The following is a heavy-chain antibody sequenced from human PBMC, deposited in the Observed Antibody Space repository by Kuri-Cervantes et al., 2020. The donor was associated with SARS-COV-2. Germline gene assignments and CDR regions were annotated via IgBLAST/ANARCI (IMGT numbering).Heavy chain of an antibody. Sequence: SVKVSCKASGYTFTSYGISWVRQAPGQGLEWMGWIIPILGIANYAQKFQGRVTITADKSTSTAYMELSSLRSEDTAVYYCATEEISSYDVSGGYGYYYSGMDVWGQGTTVTVYS. CDR2: IIPILGIA. J-gene: IGHJ6*02. CDR1: GYTFTSYG. CDR3: ATEEISSYDVSGGYGYYYSGMDV. D-gene: IGHD3-3*01. V-gene: IGHV1-69*10.